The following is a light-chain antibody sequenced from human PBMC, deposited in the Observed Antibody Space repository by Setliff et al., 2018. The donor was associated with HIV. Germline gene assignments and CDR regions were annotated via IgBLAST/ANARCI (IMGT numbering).Light chain of an antibody. CDR3: QSFDSSLNGYV. Sequence: QSALTQPPSVSGAPGQRVTISCTGSSSTIGAVYDVHWYQQFPGTAPKVLIYANSNRPSGVPDRFSGSKSGTSASLAITGLRAEDEADYFCQSFDSSLNGYVFGTGTKVTVL. V-gene: IGLV1-40*01. CDR2: ANS. J-gene: IGLJ1*01. CDR1: SSTIGAVYD.